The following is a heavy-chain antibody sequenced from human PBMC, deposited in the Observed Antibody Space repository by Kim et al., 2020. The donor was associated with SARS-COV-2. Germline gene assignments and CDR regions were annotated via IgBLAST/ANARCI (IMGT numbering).Heavy chain of an antibody. V-gene: IGHV4-39*01. CDR3: ARTGNWFDP. Sequence: GRSYYTPSLKSRVPISVDTSKTQFSRELGSVTAADTAVYYGARTGNWFDPWGQGTLVTVSS. J-gene: IGHJ5*02. D-gene: IGHD1-1*01. CDR2: GRS.